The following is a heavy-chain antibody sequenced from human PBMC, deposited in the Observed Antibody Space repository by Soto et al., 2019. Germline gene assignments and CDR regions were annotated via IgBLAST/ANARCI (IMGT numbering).Heavy chain of an antibody. V-gene: IGHV3-23*01. J-gene: IGHJ4*02. Sequence: EVQLLESGGGLVQPGGSLRLSCAASGFTFSSDAMSWVRQAPGKGLEWVSAISGSGGSTYYADSVKGRLTISRDNAKNTLYLQMNSLRAEDTAVYYCAKDRSSGWRAASSFPDYWGQGTLVTVSS. CDR2: ISGSGGST. CDR3: AKDRSSGWRAASSFPDY. D-gene: IGHD6-19*01. CDR1: GFTFSSDA.